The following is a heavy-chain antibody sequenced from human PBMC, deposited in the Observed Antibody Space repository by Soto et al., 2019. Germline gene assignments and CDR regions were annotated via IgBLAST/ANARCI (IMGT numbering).Heavy chain of an antibody. D-gene: IGHD6-6*01. CDR1: VFTFISYA. V-gene: IGHV3-23*01. CDR2: ISDSGGST. Sequence: GWSLRLSCASSVFTFISYAMSWVRQAPGKGLEWVSGISDSGGSTYYADSVKGRFTISRDNSKNTLYLQMNSLRVEDTAVYYCAKGGVSTAARGDCWGQGTQVTVSS. J-gene: IGHJ4*02. CDR3: AKGGVSTAARGDC.